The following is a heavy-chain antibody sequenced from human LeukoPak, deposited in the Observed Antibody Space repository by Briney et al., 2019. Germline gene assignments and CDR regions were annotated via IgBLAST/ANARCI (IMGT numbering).Heavy chain of an antibody. CDR2: INSNSGGT. Sequence: ASVEVSCKASGYTFTGYYMHWVRQAPGQGLEWMGWINSNSGGTNSAQKFQGRVTMTRDTSISTAYMELSRLRSDDTAVYYCARARTAMVTGWFDPWGQGTLVTVSS. J-gene: IGHJ5*02. CDR1: GYTFTGYY. D-gene: IGHD5-18*01. V-gene: IGHV1-2*02. CDR3: ARARTAMVTGWFDP.